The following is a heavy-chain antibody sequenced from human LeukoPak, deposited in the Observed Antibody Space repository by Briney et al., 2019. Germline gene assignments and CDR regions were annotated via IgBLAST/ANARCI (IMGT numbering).Heavy chain of an antibody. Sequence: SLRLSCAASGFTFDDYAMHWVRQAPGKGLEWVSGISWNSGTIYYADSVKGRFTISRDNAKNSLYLQMNSLRAEDTAVYYCAREVDIWGQGTMVTVSS. CDR1: GFTFDDYA. CDR2: ISWNSGTI. J-gene: IGHJ3*02. V-gene: IGHV3-9*01. CDR3: AREVDI.